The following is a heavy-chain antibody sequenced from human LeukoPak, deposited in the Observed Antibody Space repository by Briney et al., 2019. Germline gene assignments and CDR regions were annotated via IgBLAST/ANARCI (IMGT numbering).Heavy chain of an antibody. CDR1: GYTFTNYG. D-gene: IGHD7-27*01. V-gene: IGHV1-46*01. J-gene: IGHJ4*02. Sequence: ASVKVSCKASGYTFTNYGISWVRQAPGQGLEWMGIINPSGGSTSYAQKFQGRVTMTRDMSTSTVYMELSSLRSEDTAVYYCARSNWGSDYWGQGTLVTVSS. CDR3: ARSNWGSDY. CDR2: INPSGGST.